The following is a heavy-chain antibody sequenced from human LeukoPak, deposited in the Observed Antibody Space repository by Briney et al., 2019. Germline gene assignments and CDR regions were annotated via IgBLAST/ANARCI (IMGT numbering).Heavy chain of an antibody. CDR1: GGSVSSGSYY. CDR3: AKWHERLLAFDS. CDR2: IYYSGST. D-gene: IGHD1-1*01. V-gene: IGHV4-61*01. J-gene: IGHJ4*02. Sequence: PSETLSLTCTVSGGSVSSGSYYWSWIRQPPGKELEWIGYIYYSGSTNYNPSLKSRVTISVDTSKNQFSLKLSSVTAADTAVYYCAKWHERLLAFDSWGQGTLVTVSS.